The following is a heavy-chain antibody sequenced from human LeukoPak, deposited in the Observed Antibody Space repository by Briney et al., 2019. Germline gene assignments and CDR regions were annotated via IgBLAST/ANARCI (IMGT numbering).Heavy chain of an antibody. Sequence: PGGSLRLSCTASGFTFSSYWMHWVRQAPGKGLVWVSRINSDGSTTTYADSVKGRFTISRDNAKNTLYLRMNSLRVEDTAVYYCARPHTGFDSWGQGTLVTVSS. CDR2: INSDGSTT. CDR3: ARPHTGFDS. CDR1: GFTFSSYW. V-gene: IGHV3-74*01. J-gene: IGHJ4*02.